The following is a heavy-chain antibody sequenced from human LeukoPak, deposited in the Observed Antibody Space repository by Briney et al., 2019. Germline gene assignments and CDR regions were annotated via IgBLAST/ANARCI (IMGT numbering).Heavy chain of an antibody. CDR3: ARGARGAVVSFDI. CDR1: GGSISSYY. D-gene: IGHD6-19*01. CDR2: IYDSGST. Sequence: SETLSLTCTVSGGSISSYYWSWIRQPPGKGLEWIGYIYDSGSTNYNPSLKSRVTISVDTSKNQFSLKLNSVTAADTAVYYCARGARGAVVSFDIWGQGTMVTVSS. V-gene: IGHV4-59*01. J-gene: IGHJ3*02.